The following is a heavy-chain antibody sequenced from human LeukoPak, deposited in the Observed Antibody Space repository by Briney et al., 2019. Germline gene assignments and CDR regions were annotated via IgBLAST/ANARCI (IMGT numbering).Heavy chain of an antibody. V-gene: IGHV3-23*01. J-gene: IGHJ4*02. D-gene: IGHD3-10*01. CDR1: GFPFSSYG. CDR3: AKRLWFGELAPYFDS. CDR2: ISGSGGST. Sequence: GALRLSFAASGFPFSSYGMSWVRQAPGKGLEWVSGISGSGGSTYYADSVKGRFTISRDNPKNTLYLQMNSLRAEDTAVYYCAKRLWFGELAPYFDSWGQGTLVTVSS.